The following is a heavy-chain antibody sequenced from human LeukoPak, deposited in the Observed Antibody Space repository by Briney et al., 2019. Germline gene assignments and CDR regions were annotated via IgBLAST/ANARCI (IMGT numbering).Heavy chain of an antibody. CDR2: ISGSGDRT. D-gene: IGHD6-13*01. V-gene: IGHV3-23*01. CDR3: AIREPIGY. J-gene: IGHJ4*02. Sequence: GGSLRLSCAASGFSFANSVISWIGQAPGKGPEWVSAISGSGDRTDYADSVRGRFTISRDNSKSTLYLQMNSLRVEDTAIYYCAIREPIGYWGQGSLVTVSP. CDR1: GFSFANSV.